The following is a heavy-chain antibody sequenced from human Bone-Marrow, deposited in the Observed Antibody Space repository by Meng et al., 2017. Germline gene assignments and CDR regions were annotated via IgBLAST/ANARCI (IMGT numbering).Heavy chain of an antibody. D-gene: IGHD6-19*01. J-gene: IGHJ6*02. CDR3: ARERIAVAGACYYYGMDV. CDR1: GFTFSRYW. CDR2: IKEDGSAK. Sequence: GESLKISCAASGFTFSRYWMSWLRQAPGKGLEWVATIKEDGSAKNYVDSVKGRFTISRDNSKNTLYLQMNSLRAEDTAVYYCARERIAVAGACYYYGMDVWGQGTTVTVSS. V-gene: IGHV3-7*01.